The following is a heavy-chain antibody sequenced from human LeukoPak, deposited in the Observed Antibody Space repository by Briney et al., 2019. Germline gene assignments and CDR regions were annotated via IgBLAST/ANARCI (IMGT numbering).Heavy chain of an antibody. CDR1: GYTFTGYY. CDR2: INPNSGGT. J-gene: IGHJ4*02. CDR3: ARSGSYPSYFDY. V-gene: IGHV1-2*06. D-gene: IGHD1-26*01. Sequence: GASVKVSCKASGYTFTGYYMHWVRQAPGQGLDWMGRINPNSGGTNYAQKFQGRVTMTRDTSISTAYMELSRLRSDDTAFYYCARSGSYPSYFDYWGQGTLVTVSS.